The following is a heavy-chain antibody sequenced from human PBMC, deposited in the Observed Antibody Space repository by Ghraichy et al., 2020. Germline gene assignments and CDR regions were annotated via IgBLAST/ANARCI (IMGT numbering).Heavy chain of an antibody. CDR3: ARSPYYYDTTGYPDY. V-gene: IGHV3-23*01. CDR2: ITGSGGYT. Sequence: GGSLRLSCAASGFTFSSYAMSWVRQAPVKGLEWVAAITGSGGYTYYADSVKGRFTVSRDNSENTLYLQMNSPRAEDTAVYYCARSPYYYDTTGYPDYWGQGTLVTVSS. CDR1: GFTFSSYA. J-gene: IGHJ4*02. D-gene: IGHD3-22*01.